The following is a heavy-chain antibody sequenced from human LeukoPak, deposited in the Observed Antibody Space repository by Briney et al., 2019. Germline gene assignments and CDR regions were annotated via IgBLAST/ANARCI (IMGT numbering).Heavy chain of an antibody. D-gene: IGHD1-26*01. CDR2: ISTDGRTT. J-gene: IGHJ5*02. CDR1: GLTFSNYW. Sequence: PGGSLRLSCAASGLTFSNYWMHWVRQAPGKGLEWVSGISTDGRTTVYADSVKGRFTISRDNAKNTLYLQMNSPRIEDTAVYNCVVDFQYHNPWGQGTLVTVSS. V-gene: IGHV3-74*01. CDR3: VVDFQYHNP.